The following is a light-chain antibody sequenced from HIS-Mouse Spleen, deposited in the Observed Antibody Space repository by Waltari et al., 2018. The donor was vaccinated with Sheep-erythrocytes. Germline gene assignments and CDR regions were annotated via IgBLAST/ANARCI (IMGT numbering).Light chain of an antibody. J-gene: IGLJ3*02. CDR2: EGS. Sequence: QSALTQPASVSGSPGQSITISCTGTSSDFWSYNLCPLYQQHPGKAPKLMIHEGSKRPSGVSNRFSGSKSGNTASLTISGLQAEDEADYYCCSYAGSSTPWVFGGGTKLTVL. CDR3: CSYAGSSTPWV. V-gene: IGLV2-23*01. CDR1: SSDFWSYNL.